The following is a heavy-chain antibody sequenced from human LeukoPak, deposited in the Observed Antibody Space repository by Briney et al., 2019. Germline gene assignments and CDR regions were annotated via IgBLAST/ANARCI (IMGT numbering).Heavy chain of an antibody. CDR2: IYHSGST. J-gene: IGHJ3*02. Sequence: PSETLSLTCTVSGYSISSDDYWGWIQQPPGKVLEWIGSIYHSGSTYYNPSLKSRVTISVDTSKNQFSLKLNSVTAADTAVYYCAKSNGYGLVDIWGQGTMVTVSS. V-gene: IGHV4-38-2*02. CDR1: GYSISSDDY. D-gene: IGHD3-10*01. CDR3: AKSNGYGLVDI.